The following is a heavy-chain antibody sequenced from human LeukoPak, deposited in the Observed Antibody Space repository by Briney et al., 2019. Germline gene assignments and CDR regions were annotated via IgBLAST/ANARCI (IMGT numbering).Heavy chain of an antibody. D-gene: IGHD2-2*01. J-gene: IGHJ6*03. CDR3: AREPGVVPAANSYYMDV. CDR1: GFTFSSYG. CDR2: ISSSGSTI. Sequence: GGSLRLSCAASGFTFSSYGMHWVRQAPGKGLEWVSYISSSGSTIYYADSVKGRFTISRDNAKNSLYLQMNSLRAEDTAVYYCAREPGVVPAANSYYMDVWGKGTTVTVSS. V-gene: IGHV3-48*04.